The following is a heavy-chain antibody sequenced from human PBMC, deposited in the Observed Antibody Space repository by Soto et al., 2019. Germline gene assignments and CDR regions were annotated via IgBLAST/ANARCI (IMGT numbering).Heavy chain of an antibody. CDR3: VRTSLVVAVATREDF. V-gene: IGHV3-74*01. Sequence: EVQLVESGGGLVQPGESLRLSCAASGFTFSNYWMHWVRQAPGKGLVWVSRIDSDGSRITYADFVKDRFTISRDNAKNTVYLHINSLTAEDTAVYYCVRTSLVVAVATREDFWGQGTLVTVSS. CDR2: IDSDGSRI. J-gene: IGHJ4*02. CDR1: GFTFSNYW. D-gene: IGHD2-15*01.